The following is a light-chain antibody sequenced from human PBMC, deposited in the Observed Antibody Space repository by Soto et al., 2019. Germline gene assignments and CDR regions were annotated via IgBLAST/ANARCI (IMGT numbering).Light chain of an antibody. CDR2: GNN. CDR1: SSNIGAGYD. Sequence: QSVLTQPPSVSGAPGQRVTISCTGSSSNIGAGYDVHWYQQLPGTAPKLLIYGNNNRPSGVPDRFSGSKSGTSASLAITGLQAADEADYYCQSYDSSLSGRVFGTGTKVTVL. V-gene: IGLV1-40*01. J-gene: IGLJ1*01. CDR3: QSYDSSLSGRV.